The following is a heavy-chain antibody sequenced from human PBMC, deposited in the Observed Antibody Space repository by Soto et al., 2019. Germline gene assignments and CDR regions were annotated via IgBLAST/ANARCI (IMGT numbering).Heavy chain of an antibody. J-gene: IGHJ5*02. Sequence: SETLSLTCAVYGGSFSGYYWSWIRQPPGKGLEWIGEINHSGSTNYNPSLKSRVTISVDTSKNQFSLKLSSVTAADTAVYYCARAYRYSYGRNWFDPWGKGTLVTVSS. CDR2: INHSGST. CDR1: GGSFSGYY. D-gene: IGHD5-18*01. V-gene: IGHV4-34*01. CDR3: ARAYRYSYGRNWFDP.